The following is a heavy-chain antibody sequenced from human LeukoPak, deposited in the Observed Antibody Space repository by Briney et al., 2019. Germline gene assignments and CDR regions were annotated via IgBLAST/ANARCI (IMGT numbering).Heavy chain of an antibody. CDR1: GFTFSNYA. D-gene: IGHD4-23*01. Sequence: PGGSLRLSCAASGFTFSNYAMTWVRQAPGEGLEWVAFISQSGGRSTDYADSVRGRFTISRDSSKNTLYLQMSSLRAEDTAVYYCARSSYDYGGIEGPFDYWGQGTLVTVSS. V-gene: IGHV3-23*01. CDR2: ISQSGGRST. CDR3: ARSSYDYGGIEGPFDY. J-gene: IGHJ4*02.